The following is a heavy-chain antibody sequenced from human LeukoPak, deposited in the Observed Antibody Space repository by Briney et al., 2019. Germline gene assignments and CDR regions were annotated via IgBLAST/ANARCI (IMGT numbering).Heavy chain of an antibody. D-gene: IGHD3-22*01. CDR2: ISYDGSNK. J-gene: IGHJ4*02. CDR3: ARAAHYYDSSGTIRY. Sequence: GGSLRLSCVGSAFTFSNYWMSWVRQAPGKGLEWVAVISYDGSNKYYADSVKGRFTISRDNSKNTLYLQMNSLRAEDTAVYYCARAAHYYDSSGTIRYWGQGTLVTVSS. V-gene: IGHV3-30*03. CDR1: AFTFSNYW.